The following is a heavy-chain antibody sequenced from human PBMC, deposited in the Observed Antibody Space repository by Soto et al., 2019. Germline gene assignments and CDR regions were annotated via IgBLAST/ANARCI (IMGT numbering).Heavy chain of an antibody. D-gene: IGHD6-13*01. CDR1: GGSISSGGYY. CDR3: ARSIAAAGTPFDY. J-gene: IGHJ4*02. V-gene: IGHV4-31*01. CDR2: IYYSGST. Sequence: QVQLQESGPGLVKPSQTLSLTCTVSGGSISSGGYYWSWIRQHPAKGLEWIGYIYYSGSTYYSPPLESQVTIAVDTSKNQYSLKLSAVTAADTAVYYWARSIAAAGTPFDYWGQGTLVTVSS.